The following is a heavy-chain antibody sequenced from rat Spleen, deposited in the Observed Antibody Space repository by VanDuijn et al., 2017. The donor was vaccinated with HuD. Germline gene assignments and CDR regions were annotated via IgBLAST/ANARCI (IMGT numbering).Heavy chain of an antibody. V-gene: IGHV5S13*01. Sequence: EVQLVESDGGLVQPGRSLKLSCAASGFTFSDYYMAWVRQDPTKGLEWVASISPSGVTYYRDSVKGRFTISRDNAKNTQYLQMDSLRSEDTASYYCVRHGYTRYYFDYWGQGVMVTVSS. CDR1: GFTFSDYY. CDR2: ISPSGVT. J-gene: IGHJ2*01. D-gene: IGHD1-9*01. CDR3: VRHGYTRYYFDY.